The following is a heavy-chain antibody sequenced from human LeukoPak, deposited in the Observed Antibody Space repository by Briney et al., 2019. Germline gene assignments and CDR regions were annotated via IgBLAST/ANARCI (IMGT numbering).Heavy chain of an antibody. Sequence: SETLSLTCTVSGAXTSSYYCNWIRQPPGKGLEWIGFIHHSGSINYNPSLKSRVTMSVDTSKNQFSLKLSSVTAADTAVYYCARDTKSYDTSGYYYFDYWGQGALVTVSS. CDR1: GAXTSSYY. D-gene: IGHD3-22*01. CDR2: IHHSGSI. J-gene: IGHJ4*02. CDR3: ARDTKSYDTSGYYYFDY. V-gene: IGHV4-59*01.